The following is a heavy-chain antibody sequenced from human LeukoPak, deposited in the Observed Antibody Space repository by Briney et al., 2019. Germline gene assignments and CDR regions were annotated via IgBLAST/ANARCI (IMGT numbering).Heavy chain of an antibody. CDR1: GCSISSYY. Sequence: PSETLSLTCTVSGCSISSYYWSWIRQPPGKGLEWIGYIYYSGSTNYNPSLKSRVTTSVDTSKNQFSLKLSSVTAADTAVYYCARLQRYSSSWYEGLYYYFGMDVWGQGTTVTVSS. D-gene: IGHD6-13*01. J-gene: IGHJ6*02. V-gene: IGHV4-59*08. CDR3: ARLQRYSSSWYEGLYYYFGMDV. CDR2: IYYSGST.